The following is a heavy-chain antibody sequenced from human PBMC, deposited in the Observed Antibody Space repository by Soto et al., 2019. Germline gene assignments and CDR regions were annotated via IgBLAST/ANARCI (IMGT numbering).Heavy chain of an antibody. CDR2: ISAKNGDT. CDR1: GYTFTDYG. Sequence: QVQLVQSGADVKKPGASVRVSCKASGYTFTDYGITWVRQAPGQGLEWMGWISAKNGDTNLAQKFRGRVTLTTDTSTCTAYMDSRSLTPDDTAVYYCARDPPEAPSDYWGQGPLGTVSS. V-gene: IGHV1-18*01. J-gene: IGHJ4*02. CDR3: ARDPPEAPSDY.